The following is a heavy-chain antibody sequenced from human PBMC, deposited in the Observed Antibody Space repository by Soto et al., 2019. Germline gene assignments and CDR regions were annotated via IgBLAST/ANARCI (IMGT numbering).Heavy chain of an antibody. V-gene: IGHV4-59*01. CDR3: ARVDSSGWYPLCY. CDR1: GGSMNSYY. CDR2: MHYSGNT. Sequence: PSETLSLTCTVSGGSMNSYYWSWIRQPPGKGLEWIGYMHYSGNTNYNPSLKSRVTISLDTSKNQFSLKLNSVTAADTAVYYCARVDSSGWYPLCYWGQGTLVTVSS. D-gene: IGHD6-19*01. J-gene: IGHJ4*02.